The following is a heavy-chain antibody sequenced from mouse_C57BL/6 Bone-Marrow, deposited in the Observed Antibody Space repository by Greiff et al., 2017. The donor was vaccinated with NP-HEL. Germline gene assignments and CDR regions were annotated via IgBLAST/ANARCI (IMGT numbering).Heavy chain of an antibody. V-gene: IGHV1-72*01. CDR3: ARGAYGNLWFAY. Sequence: QVQLQQPGAELVKPGASVKLSCKASGYTFTSYWMHWVKQRPGRGLEWIGRIDPNSGGTKYNEKFKSKATLNVDKPSTPAYMQLSSLTSEDSAVYFCARGAYGNLWFAYWGQGTLVTVSA. D-gene: IGHD2-1*01. CDR1: GYTFTSYW. CDR2: IDPNSGGT. J-gene: IGHJ3*01.